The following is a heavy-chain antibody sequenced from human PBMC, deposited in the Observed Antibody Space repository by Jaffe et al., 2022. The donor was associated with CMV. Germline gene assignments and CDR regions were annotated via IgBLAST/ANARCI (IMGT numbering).Heavy chain of an antibody. V-gene: IGHV3-48*03. Sequence: EVQLVESGGGLVQPGGSLRLSCAASGFTFSSYEMNWVRQAPGKGLEWVSYISSSGSTIYYADSVKGRFTISRDNAKNSLYLQMNSLRAEDTAVYYCARVYYYDSSGYYYGDAFDIWGQGTMVTVSS. J-gene: IGHJ3*02. D-gene: IGHD3-22*01. CDR2: ISSSGSTI. CDR3: ARVYYYDSSGYYYGDAFDI. CDR1: GFTFSSYE.